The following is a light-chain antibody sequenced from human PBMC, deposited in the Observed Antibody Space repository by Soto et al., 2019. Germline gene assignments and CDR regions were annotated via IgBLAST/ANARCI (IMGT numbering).Light chain of an antibody. Sequence: EVVMTQSPATLSVSPGERATLSCRASQSVGSNLAWYQKKPGQAPRLLIYGAATRATGVPARFSGSGSGTEFTLTISSLQSEGFALYYCQQYSDWPPVTFGGATKVEIK. J-gene: IGKJ4*01. CDR1: QSVGSN. CDR2: GAA. V-gene: IGKV3-15*01. CDR3: QQYSDWPPVT.